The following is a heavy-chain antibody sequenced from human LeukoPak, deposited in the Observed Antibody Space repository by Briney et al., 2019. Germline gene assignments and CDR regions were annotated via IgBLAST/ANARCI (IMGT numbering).Heavy chain of an antibody. J-gene: IGHJ5*02. Sequence: GESLKISCKGSGYSFTSYWIGWVRQMPGKGLEWMGIIYPGDSDTRYSPSFQGQVTISADKSISTAYLQWSSLKASDTAMYYCARSGDYSNYGDWFDPWGQGTLVTVPS. D-gene: IGHD4-11*01. CDR1: GYSFTSYW. CDR2: IYPGDSDT. CDR3: ARSGDYSNYGDWFDP. V-gene: IGHV5-51*01.